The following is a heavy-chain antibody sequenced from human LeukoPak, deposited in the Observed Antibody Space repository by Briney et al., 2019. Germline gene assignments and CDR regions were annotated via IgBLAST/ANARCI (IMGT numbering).Heavy chain of an antibody. J-gene: IGHJ4*02. Sequence: GGSLRLSCSASGFTFSSYAIHWVRQAPGKGLEYVSAISDNGGSTYYADSVKGRFTISRDNSKNTLCLQMSSLRAEDTAVYYCVKYSSGWYDYWGQGTLVTVSP. CDR3: VKYSSGWYDY. CDR1: GFTFSSYA. D-gene: IGHD6-19*01. V-gene: IGHV3-64D*06. CDR2: ISDNGGST.